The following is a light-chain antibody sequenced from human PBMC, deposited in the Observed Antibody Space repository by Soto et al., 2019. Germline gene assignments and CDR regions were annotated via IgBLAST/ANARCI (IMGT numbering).Light chain of an antibody. V-gene: IGLV2-8*01. J-gene: IGLJ1*01. CDR2: EVT. CDR3: SSYSGTNNYV. CDR1: NSDVGGYNF. Sequence: QSVLTQPPSASGSPGQSVTISCTGTNSDVGGYNFVSWYQQHPGKAPTLIIYEVTKRPSGVPDRFSGSKSGNTASLTVSGLQAEDEADYYCSSYSGTNNYVFGTGTKVTVL.